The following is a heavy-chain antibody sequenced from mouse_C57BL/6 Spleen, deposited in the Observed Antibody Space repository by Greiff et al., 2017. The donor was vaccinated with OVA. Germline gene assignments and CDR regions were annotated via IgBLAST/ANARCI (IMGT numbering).Heavy chain of an antibody. CDR2: IDPEDGET. CDR1: GFTIKDYY. CDR3: ARGLRRRGGYAMDY. D-gene: IGHD2-4*01. Sequence: VQLQQSGAELVKPGASVKLSCTASGFTIKDYYMHWVKQRTEQGLEWIGRIDPEDGETKYAQKFQGKATLTADTSSNTAYMQLSSLTSEDTAVYDGARGLRRRGGYAMDYWGQGTSVTVSS. V-gene: IGHV14-2*01. J-gene: IGHJ4*01.